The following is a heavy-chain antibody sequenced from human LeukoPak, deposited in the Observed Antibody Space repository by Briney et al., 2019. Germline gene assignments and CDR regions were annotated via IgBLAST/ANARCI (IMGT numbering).Heavy chain of an antibody. V-gene: IGHV4-39*07. Sequence: PSETLSLTCTVSGGSISSSSYYWGWIRQPPGKGLEWIGSIYHSGSTYYNPSLKSRVTISVDTSKNQFSLKLSSVTAADTAVYYCARGDYDFWSGYSNFDYWGQGTLVTVSS. CDR3: ARGDYDFWSGYSNFDY. J-gene: IGHJ4*02. CDR2: IYHSGST. D-gene: IGHD3-3*01. CDR1: GGSISSSSYY.